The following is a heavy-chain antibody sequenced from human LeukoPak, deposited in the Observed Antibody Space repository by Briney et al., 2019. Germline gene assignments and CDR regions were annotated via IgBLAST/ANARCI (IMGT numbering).Heavy chain of an antibody. V-gene: IGHV1-18*01. Sequence: ASVKVSCKASGYTFTSYGISWVRQAPGQGLEWMGWISAYNGNTNYAQKLQGRVTMTTDTSTSTAYMELSSLRSEDTAVYYCARGRIASFDSSSWETGFDYWGQGTLVTVSS. CDR1: GYTFTSYG. J-gene: IGHJ4*02. D-gene: IGHD6-13*01. CDR3: ARGRIASFDSSSWETGFDY. CDR2: ISAYNGNT.